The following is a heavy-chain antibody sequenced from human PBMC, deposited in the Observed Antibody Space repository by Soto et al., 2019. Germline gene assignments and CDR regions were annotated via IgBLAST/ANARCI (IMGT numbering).Heavy chain of an antibody. V-gene: IGHV4-30-4*01. Sequence: SETLSLTCTVSGGSISSGDYYWSWIRQPPGKGLEWIGYIYYSGSTYYNPSLKSRVTISVDTSKNQFSLKLSSVTAADTAVYYCASYRYRGIAAAGKKYYFDYWGQGTLVTVSS. D-gene: IGHD6-13*01. CDR2: IYYSGST. J-gene: IGHJ4*02. CDR1: GGSISSGDYY. CDR3: ASYRYRGIAAAGKKYYFDY.